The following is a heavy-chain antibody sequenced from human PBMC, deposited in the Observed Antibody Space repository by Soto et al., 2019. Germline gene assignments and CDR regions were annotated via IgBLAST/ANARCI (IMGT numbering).Heavy chain of an antibody. D-gene: IGHD1-26*01. V-gene: IGHV5-10-1*01. J-gene: IGHJ6*02. CDR1: GYSFTSYW. Sequence: RESLKISCKGSGYSFTSYWLSWVRQMPGKGLEWMGRIDPSDSYTNYSPSFQGHVTISADKYISTAYLQWSSLKASDTAMYYCASSRAGGSDYYGMDVWGQGTKVTVSS. CDR3: ASSRAGGSDYYGMDV. CDR2: IDPSDSYT.